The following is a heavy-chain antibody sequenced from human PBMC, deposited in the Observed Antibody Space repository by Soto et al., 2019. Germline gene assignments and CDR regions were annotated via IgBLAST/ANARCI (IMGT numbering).Heavy chain of an antibody. Sequence: QVQLVESGGGVVQPGRSLRLSCAASGFTFSSYAMHWVRQAPGKGLEWVAVISYDGSNKYYADSVKGRFTISRDNSKNTLYLQMNSLRAEDTAVYYCARENSYDQNDMDVWGQGTTVTVSS. CDR2: ISYDGSNK. J-gene: IGHJ6*02. CDR3: ARENSYDQNDMDV. V-gene: IGHV3-30-3*01. D-gene: IGHD5-18*01. CDR1: GFTFSSYA.